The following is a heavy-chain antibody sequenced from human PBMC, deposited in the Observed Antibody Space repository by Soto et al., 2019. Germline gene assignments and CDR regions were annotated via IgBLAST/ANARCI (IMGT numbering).Heavy chain of an antibody. CDR2: ISAYNGNT. CDR3: ARDLPPVDY. V-gene: IGHV1-18*01. Sequence: QIQLVQSGAEVKKPGASVKVSCKASGYTFSSYHITWVRQAPGQGLEWMGWISAYNGNTNYAQNRQGRVTMTTDPSTSTAYMELRSLTSDDTAGYYCARDLPPVDYWGQGTLVTVSS. CDR1: GYTFSSYH. J-gene: IGHJ4*02.